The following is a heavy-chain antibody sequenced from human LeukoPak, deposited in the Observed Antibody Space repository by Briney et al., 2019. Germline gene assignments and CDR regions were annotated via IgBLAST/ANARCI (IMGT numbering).Heavy chain of an antibody. Sequence: ASVKVSCKASGYSFTGYYMHWVRQAPGQGLEWMGWINPNSGGTNYAQKFQGRVTMTRDTSISTAYMELSRLRSDDTAVYYCARDPNMFGESYAFDIWGQGTMVTVSS. J-gene: IGHJ3*02. CDR1: GYSFTGYY. D-gene: IGHD3-10*02. CDR3: ARDPNMFGESYAFDI. CDR2: INPNSGGT. V-gene: IGHV1-2*02.